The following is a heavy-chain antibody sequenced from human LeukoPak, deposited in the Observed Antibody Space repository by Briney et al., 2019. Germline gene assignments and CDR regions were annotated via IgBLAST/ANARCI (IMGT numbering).Heavy chain of an antibody. V-gene: IGHV3-23*01. CDR2: ISGSGGST. D-gene: IGHD3-16*01. Sequence: GGSLRLSCAASGFTFSSYGMSWVRQAPGKGLEWVSAISGSGGSTYYADSVKGRFTISRDNSKNTLYLQINSLRVEDTAVYYCAKRGGMSPAHYFAYWGQGTLVTVSS. J-gene: IGHJ4*02. CDR3: AKRGGMSPAHYFAY. CDR1: GFTFSSYG.